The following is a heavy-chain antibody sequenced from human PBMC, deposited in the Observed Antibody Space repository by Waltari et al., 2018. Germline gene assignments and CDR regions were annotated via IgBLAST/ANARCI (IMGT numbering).Heavy chain of an antibody. J-gene: IGHJ4*02. CDR3: AKRWAIYYFEY. Sequence: EVQLVEYGGGLVQPGGSLRLSCAASGFTFQNCAMSWVRQAPGKGLEWVSTITESGDTFYADSVKGRFATSRDNYKNTLSLQMNSLRAEDTAVYYCAKRWAIYYFEYWGQGNLVTVSS. CDR2: ITESGDT. CDR1: GFTFQNCA. V-gene: IGHV3-23*04. D-gene: IGHD3-9*01.